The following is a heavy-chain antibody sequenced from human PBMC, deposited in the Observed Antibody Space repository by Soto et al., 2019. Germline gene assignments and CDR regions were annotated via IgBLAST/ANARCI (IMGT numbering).Heavy chain of an antibody. CDR3: ARDRGEPTLYYCGMDV. V-gene: IGHV4-61*01. CDR2: IYYSGST. CDR1: GGSVSSGSYY. J-gene: IGHJ6*02. D-gene: IGHD1-26*01. Sequence: PSETLSLTCTVSGGSVSSGSYYWSWIRQPPGKGLEWIGYIYYSGSTNYNPSLKSRVTISVDTSKNQFSLKLSSVTAADTAVYYCARDRGEPTLYYCGMDVWGQGTTVTVSS.